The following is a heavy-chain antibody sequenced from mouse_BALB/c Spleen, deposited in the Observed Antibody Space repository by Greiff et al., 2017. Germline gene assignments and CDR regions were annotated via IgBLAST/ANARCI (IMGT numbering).Heavy chain of an antibody. J-gene: IGHJ3*01. Sequence: QVQLQQSGAELVRPGTSVKVSCKASGYAFTNYLIEWVKQRPGQGLEWIGVINPGSGGTNYNEKFKGKATLTADKSSSTAYMQLSSLTSDDSAVYFCARSGGNYRIFAYWGQGTLVTVSA. CDR2: INPGSGGT. CDR1: GYAFTNYL. CDR3: ARSGGNYRIFAY. D-gene: IGHD2-1*01. V-gene: IGHV1-54*01.